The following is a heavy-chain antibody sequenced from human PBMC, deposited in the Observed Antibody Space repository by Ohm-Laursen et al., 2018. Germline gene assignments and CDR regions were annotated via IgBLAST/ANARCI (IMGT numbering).Heavy chain of an antibody. Sequence: SLRLSCAASGFTFSSYAMSWVRQAPGKGLEWVSAISGSGGSTYYADSVKGRFTISRDNSKNTLYLQMNSLRAEDTVVYYCAKEGYYDFSFDYWGQGTLVTVSS. CDR3: AKEGYYDFSFDY. CDR1: GFTFSSYA. V-gene: IGHV3-23*01. CDR2: ISGSGGST. J-gene: IGHJ4*02. D-gene: IGHD3-3*01.